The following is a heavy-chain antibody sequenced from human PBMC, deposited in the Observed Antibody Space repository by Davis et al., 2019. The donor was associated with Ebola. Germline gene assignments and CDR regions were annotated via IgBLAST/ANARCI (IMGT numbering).Heavy chain of an antibody. CDR1: GDSISSSNW. Sequence: GSLRLSCAVSGDSISSSNWWSWVRQPPGKGLEWIGEISQSGSTNYNPSLKSRVTISVDKSKNQFSLKLSSVTAADTAVYYCARHMGWFDPWGQGTLVTVSS. V-gene: IGHV4-4*02. J-gene: IGHJ5*02. CDR3: ARHMGWFDP. CDR2: ISQSGST. D-gene: IGHD2-21*01.